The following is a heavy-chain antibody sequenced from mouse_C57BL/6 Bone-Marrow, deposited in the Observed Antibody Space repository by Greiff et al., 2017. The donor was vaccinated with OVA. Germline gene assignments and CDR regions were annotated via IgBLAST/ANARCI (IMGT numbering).Heavy chain of an antibody. CDR2: IRNKANGYTT. V-gene: IGHV7-3*01. CDR3: ARYGHDGYFYAMDY. J-gene: IGHJ4*01. CDR1: GFTFTDYY. Sequence: EVKLQESGGGLVQPGGSLSLSCAASGFTFTDYYMSWVRQPPGKALEWLGFIRNKANGYTTEYSASVKGRFTISRDNSQSILYLQINALRAEDSATYYCARYGHDGYFYAMDYWGQGTSVTVSS. D-gene: IGHD2-3*01.